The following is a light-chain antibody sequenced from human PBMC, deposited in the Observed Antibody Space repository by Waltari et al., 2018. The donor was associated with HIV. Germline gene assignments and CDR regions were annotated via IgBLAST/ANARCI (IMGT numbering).Light chain of an antibody. CDR3: QQYYSTPPA. CDR2: KAS. J-gene: IGKJ4*01. CDR1: QSIGSW. Sequence: DIQMTQSPSTLSASVGDRVTITCRASQSIGSWLAWYQQKPGKAPKLLIYKASSLESGVPSRFSGSGSGTEFTLTISSLQAEDVAVYYCQQYYSTPPAFGGGTKVEI. V-gene: IGKV1-5*03.